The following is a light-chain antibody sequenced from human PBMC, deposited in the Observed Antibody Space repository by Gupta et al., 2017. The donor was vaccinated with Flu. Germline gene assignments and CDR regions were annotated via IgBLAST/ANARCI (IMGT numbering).Light chain of an antibody. V-gene: IGKV3-20*01. J-gene: IGKJ4*01. CDR3: QQYGRSLT. CDR2: DES. CDR1: QRVSSGY. Sequence: GERATLSCRASQRVSSGYLAWYQQKLGQAPRLLIYDESRRATGIPDRFSGRGSGTDFTLTISRLEPEDFAVYYCQQYGRSLTFGGGTKVEIK.